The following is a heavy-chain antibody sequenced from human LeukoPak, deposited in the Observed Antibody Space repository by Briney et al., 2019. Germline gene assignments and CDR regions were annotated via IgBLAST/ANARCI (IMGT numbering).Heavy chain of an antibody. D-gene: IGHD3-22*01. V-gene: IGHV4-31*03. CDR1: GGAVSSAGYY. CDR2: IYHSGST. J-gene: IGHJ4*02. Sequence: SQTLSLTCTVSGGAVSSAGYYWTWIRQHPGKGPEWIGYIYHSGSTSYSPSLKNRITMSVDTSKNQFSLQMSSVTAADTAVYFCARGAGDYYDRSGIDSWGQGTLVTVSS. CDR3: ARGAGDYYDRSGIDS.